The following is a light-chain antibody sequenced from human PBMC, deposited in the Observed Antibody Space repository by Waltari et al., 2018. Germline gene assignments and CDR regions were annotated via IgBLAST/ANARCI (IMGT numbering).Light chain of an antibody. CDR3: SSYTSSSTLWV. J-gene: IGLJ3*02. CDR2: DVS. Sequence: QSALTQPASVSGSPGQSITISCTGTSSDFGGYNDVSWYQQHPGKAPKLMISDVSNRPSGVSNRFSGSKSGNTASLTISGLQAEDGADYYCSSYTSSSTLWVFGGGTKLTVL. CDR1: SSDFGGYND. V-gene: IGLV2-14*03.